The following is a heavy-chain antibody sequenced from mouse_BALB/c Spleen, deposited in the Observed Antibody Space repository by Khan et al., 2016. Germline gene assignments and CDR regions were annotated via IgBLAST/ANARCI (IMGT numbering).Heavy chain of an antibody. Sequence: EVKLLESGGGLVQPGGSLKLSCAASGFDFSRYWMSWVRQAPGKGLEWIGEINPDRSTINYNPSLKDKFIISRDNAKNTLYLQMSKVSSEDTALFYCEGRYCTGTSDYWGQGTTLTVSS. CDR2: INPDRSTI. CDR3: EGRYCTGTSDY. J-gene: IGHJ2*01. D-gene: IGHD1-1*01. V-gene: IGHV4-1*02. CDR1: GFDFSRYW.